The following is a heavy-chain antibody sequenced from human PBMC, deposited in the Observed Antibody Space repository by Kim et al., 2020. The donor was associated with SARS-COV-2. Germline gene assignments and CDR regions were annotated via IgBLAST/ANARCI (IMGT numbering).Heavy chain of an antibody. J-gene: IGHJ3*02. D-gene: IGHD3-22*01. Sequence: GGSLRLSCAASGFTFSDYYMSWIRQAPGKGLEWVSYISSSSSYTNYADSVKGRFTISRDNAKNSLYLQMNSLRAEDTAVYYCARAYYDSSGYYGGDDFDIWGQGTMVTVSS. CDR1: GFTFSDYY. V-gene: IGHV3-11*06. CDR2: ISSSSSYT. CDR3: ARAYYDSSGYYGGDDFDI.